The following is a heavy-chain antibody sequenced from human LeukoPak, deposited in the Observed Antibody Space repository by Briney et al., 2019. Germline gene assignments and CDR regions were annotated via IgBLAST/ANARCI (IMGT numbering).Heavy chain of an antibody. CDR3: ARGVIAAGGIDAFDI. CDR2: ISGSGST. Sequence: PSETLSLTCSVSGDSISYFYWSWIRQAAGKGLEWIGRISGSGSTDYNASLKSRVTMSVDTSKNQLSLKVISVTAADTAVYYCARGVIAAGGIDAFDIWGQGTMVTVSS. CDR1: GDSISYFY. D-gene: IGHD6-13*01. J-gene: IGHJ3*02. V-gene: IGHV4-4*07.